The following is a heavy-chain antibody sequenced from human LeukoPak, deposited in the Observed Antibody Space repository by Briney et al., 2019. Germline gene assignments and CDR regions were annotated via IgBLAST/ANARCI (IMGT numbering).Heavy chain of an antibody. V-gene: IGHV4-61*05. CDR2: IYYSGST. J-gene: IGHJ4*02. D-gene: IGHD1-26*01. CDR3: ARLASGSYGPLTPFDY. Sequence: SETLSLTCTVSGGSMSSGSYSWGWIRQPPGKGLEWIGDIYYSGSTNYNPSLKSRVTISVDTSKNQFSLRLSSVTAADTAVYYSARLASGSYGPLTPFDYWGQGTLVTVCS. CDR1: GGSMSSGSYS.